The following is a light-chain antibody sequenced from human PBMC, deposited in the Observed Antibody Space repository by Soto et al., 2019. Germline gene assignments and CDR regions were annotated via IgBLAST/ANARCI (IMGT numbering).Light chain of an antibody. CDR3: QQYYNWPPS. J-gene: IGKJ2*03. Sequence: EIVMTQSPATLSVSPGERVTLSCRASQSINSDLAWYQQKPGQAPRLLIYSICTRATGIPARFSGSGSVTDFTLTSSRMQSEDFAVYFCQQYYNWPPSFAQGAKLEIK. CDR1: QSINSD. CDR2: SIC. V-gene: IGKV3-15*01.